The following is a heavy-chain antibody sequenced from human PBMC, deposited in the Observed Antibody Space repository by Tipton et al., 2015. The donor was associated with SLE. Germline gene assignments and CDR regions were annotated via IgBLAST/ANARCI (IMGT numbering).Heavy chain of an antibody. J-gene: IGHJ4*02. V-gene: IGHV4-39*07. CDR1: GGPISSGGYY. D-gene: IGHD6-19*01. CDR2: IYYSGST. Sequence: LRLSCTVSGGPISSGGYYWSWIRQHPGKGLEWIGSIYYSGSTYYNPSLKSRVAMSIYTSKNRFSLKLSSVTAADTAVYYCVRGWDYFDYWGQGTLVPVSS. CDR3: VRGWDYFDY.